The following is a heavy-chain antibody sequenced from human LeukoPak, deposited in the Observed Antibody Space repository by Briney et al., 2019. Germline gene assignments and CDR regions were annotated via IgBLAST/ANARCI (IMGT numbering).Heavy chain of an antibody. CDR3: AKGSLDGYSSSWYIDYYMDV. D-gene: IGHD6-13*01. CDR1: GFTFDDYG. V-gene: IGHV3-20*01. J-gene: IGHJ6*03. Sequence: GGSLRLSCAASGFTFDDYGMSWVRQAPGKGLEWVSGINWNGGSTGYADSVKGRFIISRDNAKNSLYLQMNSLRAEDTALYHCAKGSLDGYSSSWYIDYYMDVWGKGTTVTVSS. CDR2: INWNGGST.